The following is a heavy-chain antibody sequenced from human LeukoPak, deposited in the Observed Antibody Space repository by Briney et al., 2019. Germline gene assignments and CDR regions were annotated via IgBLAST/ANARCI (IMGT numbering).Heavy chain of an antibody. CDR1: GYTFTGYY. Sequence: GASVKVSCKASGYTFTGYYMHWVRQAPGQGLVWMGWINPNSGGTNYAQKFQGRGTMTRDTSISTAYMELSRLRSDDTAVYYCAREALLWFGETGWFDPWGQGTLVTVSS. J-gene: IGHJ5*02. V-gene: IGHV1-2*02. D-gene: IGHD3-10*01. CDR2: INPNSGGT. CDR3: AREALLWFGETGWFDP.